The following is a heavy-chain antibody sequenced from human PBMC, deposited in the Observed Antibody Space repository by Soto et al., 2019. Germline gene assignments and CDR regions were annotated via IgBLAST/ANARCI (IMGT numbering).Heavy chain of an antibody. Sequence: GGSLRLSCAASGFTFSDYYMSWIRQAPGKGLEWVSYISSSGSTIYYADSVKGRFTISRDNAKNSLYLQMNSLRAEDTAVYYCARASYDSSGYYDRIDFDYWGQGTLVTVSS. CDR2: ISSSGSTI. V-gene: IGHV3-11*01. J-gene: IGHJ4*02. CDR3: ARASYDSSGYYDRIDFDY. CDR1: GFTFSDYY. D-gene: IGHD3-22*01.